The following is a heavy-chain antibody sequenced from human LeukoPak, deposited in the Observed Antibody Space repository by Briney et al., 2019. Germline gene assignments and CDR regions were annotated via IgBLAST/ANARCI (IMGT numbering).Heavy chain of an antibody. J-gene: IGHJ4*02. Sequence: PGGSLRLSCATSGFTFSNFAMSWVRQAPGKGLEWVSGISSSGGSTYYADSVKGRFTISRDNSKGTLYLQMNSLRAEDTAVYFCAKEVECYGSGSYFYWGQGTLVTVSS. CDR1: GFTFSNFA. CDR2: ISSSGGST. D-gene: IGHD3-10*01. V-gene: IGHV3-23*01. CDR3: AKEVECYGSGSYFY.